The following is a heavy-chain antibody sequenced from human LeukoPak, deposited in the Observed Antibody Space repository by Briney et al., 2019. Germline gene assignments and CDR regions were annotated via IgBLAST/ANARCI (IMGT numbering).Heavy chain of an antibody. J-gene: IGHJ4*02. CDR2: INPNSGGT. CDR1: GYTFTGYY. V-gene: IGHV1-2*02. CDR3: ARESPYCSSTSCFEFDY. Sequence: ASVKVSCKASGYTFTGYYMHWVRQAPGQGLEWMGWINPNSGGTNYAQKFQGRVTMTRDTSISTAYMEPSRLRSDDTAVYYCARESPYCSSTSCFEFDYWGQGTLVTVSS. D-gene: IGHD2-2*01.